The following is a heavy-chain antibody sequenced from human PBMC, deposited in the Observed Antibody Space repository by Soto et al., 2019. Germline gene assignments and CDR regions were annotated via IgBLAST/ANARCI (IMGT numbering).Heavy chain of an antibody. Sequence: EVHLLDSGGGLVQPGGSLRLSCAASGFTFSNYVMSWVRQAPGKGLEWVSSISGSGDNTYYADSVKGRFTISRDNSKNTLFLQINSLRAEDTAVYYGAKHPLVLALGLDYWGQGTLVTVS. CDR2: ISGSGDNT. D-gene: IGHD2-15*01. J-gene: IGHJ4*02. CDR1: GFTFSNYV. V-gene: IGHV3-23*01. CDR3: AKHPLVLALGLDY.